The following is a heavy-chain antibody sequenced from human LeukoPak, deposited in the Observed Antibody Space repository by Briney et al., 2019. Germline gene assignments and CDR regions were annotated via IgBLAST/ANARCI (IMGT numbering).Heavy chain of an antibody. V-gene: IGHV3-7*01. J-gene: IGHJ4*02. D-gene: IGHD5-12*01. CDR1: GFSFGDFW. Sequence: GGSLRLSCAASGFSFGDFWITWVRQAPGKGLEWVANINQGGNLKYYVDSVKGRFTISRDDAESSLYVQMNNLKDEDTAVYYCARFGYSGWNLENWGQGTLVTVSS. CDR2: INQGGNLK. CDR3: ARFGYSGWNLEN.